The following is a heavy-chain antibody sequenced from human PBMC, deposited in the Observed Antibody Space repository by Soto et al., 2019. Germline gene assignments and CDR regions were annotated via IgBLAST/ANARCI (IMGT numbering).Heavy chain of an antibody. CDR2: ISSSGSTI. CDR3: ARDKRGDSDFLRGQNDASEH. V-gene: IGHV3-11*01. J-gene: IGHJ4*03. CDR1: GFTFSDYY. D-gene: IGHD3-3*01. Sequence: LVGSLSLSCAASGFTFSDYYMRWIRQAPWKGLAWVSYISSSGSTIYYADSVKGRLTISRDNAKNSLYLQMNSLRAEDTAVYYCARDKRGDSDFLRGQNDASEHWGQRTRVTSSS.